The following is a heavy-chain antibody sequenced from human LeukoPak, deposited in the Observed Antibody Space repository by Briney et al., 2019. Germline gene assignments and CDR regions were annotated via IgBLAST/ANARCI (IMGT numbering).Heavy chain of an antibody. CDR3: ARSQIAVAGLESAFDI. CDR1: GFTFSSYW. Sequence: RPGGSLRLSCAASGFTFSSYWMSWVRQPPGKGLEWIGEIYHSGSTNYNPSLKSRVTISVDKSKNQFSLKLSSVTAADTAVYYCARSQIAVAGLESAFDIWGQGTMVTVSS. D-gene: IGHD6-19*01. V-gene: IGHV4-4*02. CDR2: IYHSGST. J-gene: IGHJ3*02.